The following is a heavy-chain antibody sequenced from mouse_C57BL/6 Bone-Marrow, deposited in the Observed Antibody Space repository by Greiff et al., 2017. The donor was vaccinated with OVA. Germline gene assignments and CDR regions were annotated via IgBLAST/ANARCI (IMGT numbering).Heavy chain of an antibody. J-gene: IGHJ1*03. CDR3: TRDQDYYGSSPWYIDV. CDR2: ISSGGDYI. V-gene: IGHV5-9-1*02. Sequence: EVMLVESGEGLVKPGGSLKLSCAASGFTFRSYAMSWVRQTPEKRLEWVAYISSGGDYIYYADTVKGRFTISRDNARNTLYLQMSRLKSEDTAMYYCTRDQDYYGSSPWYIDVWGTGTTVTVSS. CDR1: GFTFRSYA. D-gene: IGHD1-1*01.